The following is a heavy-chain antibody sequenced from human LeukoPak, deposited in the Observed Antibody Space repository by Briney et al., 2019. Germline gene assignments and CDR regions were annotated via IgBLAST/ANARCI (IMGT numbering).Heavy chain of an antibody. CDR2: ISAYNGNT. CDR1: GYTFTSYG. J-gene: IGHJ4*02. Sequence: ASVKLSFKASGYTFTSYGISWVRHAPGQGLEWMGWISAYNGNTNYAQKLQGRVTMTTDTSTSTAYMELMSLRSDDTAVYYCARVAMLRGVMANSPIDYWGQGTLVTVSS. V-gene: IGHV1-18*01. D-gene: IGHD3-10*01. CDR3: ARVAMLRGVMANSPIDY.